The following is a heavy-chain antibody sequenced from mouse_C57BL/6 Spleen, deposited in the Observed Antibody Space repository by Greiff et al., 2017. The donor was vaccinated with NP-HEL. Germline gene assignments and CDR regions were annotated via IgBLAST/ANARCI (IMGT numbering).Heavy chain of an antibody. CDR3: ARLYDYDDYFDY. J-gene: IGHJ2*01. CDR1: GYTFTSYW. V-gene: IGHV1-52*01. CDR2: IDPSDSET. Sequence: VKLQQPGAELVRPGSSVKLSCKASGYTFTSYWMHWVKQRPIQGLEWIGNIDPSDSETHYNQKFKDKATLTVDKSSSTAYMQLSSLTSEDSAVYYCARLYDYDDYFDYWGQGTTLTVSS. D-gene: IGHD2-4*01.